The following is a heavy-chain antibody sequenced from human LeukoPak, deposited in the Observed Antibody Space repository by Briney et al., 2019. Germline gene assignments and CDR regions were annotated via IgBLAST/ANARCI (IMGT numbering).Heavy chain of an antibody. D-gene: IGHD3-22*01. CDR2: ISYDGNNQ. Sequence: GGSLRLSCAVSGFAFSSLAMHWVRQVPGKGLEWVAFISYDGNNQYYADSVKGRFTISRDNSKNTLNLQINSLRAEDTAVYYCARGPGSSGGAYVGDYWGHGTLVTVSS. J-gene: IGHJ4*01. CDR1: GFAFSSLA. V-gene: IGHV3-30-3*01. CDR3: ARGPGSSGGAYVGDY.